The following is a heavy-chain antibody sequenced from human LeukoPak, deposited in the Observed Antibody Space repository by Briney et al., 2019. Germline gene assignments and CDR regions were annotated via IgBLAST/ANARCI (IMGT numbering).Heavy chain of an antibody. CDR2: ISAHGRDT. D-gene: IGHD2-15*01. CDR3: VKDSGWQLLRAEYFQH. Sequence: GGFLRLSCAASGFTFDNYAIHWVRQAPGKGLEWVSLISAHGRDTYYADSVKGRFTVSRDNSKNSLYLQMRSLRTEDTALYYCVKDSGWQLLRAEYFQHWGQGTLVTVSS. J-gene: IGHJ1*01. V-gene: IGHV3-43*02. CDR1: GFTFDNYA.